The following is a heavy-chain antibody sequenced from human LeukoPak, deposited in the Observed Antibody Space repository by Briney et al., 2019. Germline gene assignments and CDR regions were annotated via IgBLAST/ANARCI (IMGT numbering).Heavy chain of an antibody. V-gene: IGHV3-21*01. CDR2: ISSSSSYI. J-gene: IGHJ6*02. CDR1: GLTFSSYS. Sequence: GGSLRLSCAASGLTFSSYSMNWVRQAPGKGLEWVSSISSSSSYIYYADSVKGRFTISRDNAKNSLYLQMNSLRAEDTAVYYCARVRWLQFKNGMDVWGQGTTVTVSS. D-gene: IGHD5-24*01. CDR3: ARVRWLQFKNGMDV.